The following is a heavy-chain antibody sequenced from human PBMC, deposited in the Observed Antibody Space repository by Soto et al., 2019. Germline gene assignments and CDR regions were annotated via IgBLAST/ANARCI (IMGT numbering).Heavy chain of an antibody. Sequence: ASVKVSCKASGYTFTGYYMHWVRQAPGQGLEWMGWINPNSGGTNFAQKFQGWVTMTRDTSISTAYMELSRLRSDDTAVYYCASSRRYYYDTTGLDAFDVWGQGTMVTVSS. V-gene: IGHV1-2*04. J-gene: IGHJ3*01. CDR2: INPNSGGT. CDR3: ASSRRYYYDTTGLDAFDV. D-gene: IGHD3-22*01. CDR1: GYTFTGYY.